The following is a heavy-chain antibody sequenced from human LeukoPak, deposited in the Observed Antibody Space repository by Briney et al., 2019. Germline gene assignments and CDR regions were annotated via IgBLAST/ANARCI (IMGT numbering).Heavy chain of an antibody. V-gene: IGHV4-39*02. D-gene: IGHD6-25*01. CDR1: GGSISSSGSY. CDR2: IYYRGNT. CDR3: AREEAAVSDDAFDI. Sequence: SETLSLTCTVSGGSISSSGSYWGWIRQPPGKGLEWIGSIYYRGNTFYNPSLRSRVTISVDTSRNQFSLKATSVTAADTAVYFCAREEAAVSDDAFDIWGPGTMVTVSS. J-gene: IGHJ3*02.